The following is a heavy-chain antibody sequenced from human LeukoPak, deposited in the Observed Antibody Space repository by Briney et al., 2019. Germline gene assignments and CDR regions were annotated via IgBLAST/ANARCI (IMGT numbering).Heavy chain of an antibody. CDR1: GFTFSNYA. CDR2: ISTGGSST. V-gene: IGHV3-23*01. J-gene: IGHJ4*02. Sequence: GGSLRLSCAASGFTFSNYAMSWVRQAPGKGLGWVSTISTGGSSTYYADSVKGRFTISRDNSRTTLHLQASSLRAEDTAVYYCAKFTSPRYFDYWGQGTLVTVSS. CDR3: AKFTSPRYFDY.